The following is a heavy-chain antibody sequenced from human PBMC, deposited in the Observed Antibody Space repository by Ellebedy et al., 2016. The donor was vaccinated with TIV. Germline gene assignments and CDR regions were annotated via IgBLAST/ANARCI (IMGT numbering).Heavy chain of an antibody. J-gene: IGHJ4*02. CDR1: GFIFSTYT. CDR3: ARSTGDW. CDR2: ISSNGRHI. V-gene: IGHV3-21*01. D-gene: IGHD2-8*02. Sequence: GESLKISCAASGFIFSTYTMNWVRQAPGKGLEWVSSISSNGRHIYYADSVRARFAISRDNANNTVDLQMNSLRAEDTAVYYCARSTGDWWGQGTLVTVSS.